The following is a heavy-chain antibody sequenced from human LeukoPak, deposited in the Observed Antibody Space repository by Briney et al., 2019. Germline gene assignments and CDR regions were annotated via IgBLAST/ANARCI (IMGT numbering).Heavy chain of an antibody. CDR1: GGSFSGYY. J-gene: IGHJ5*02. CDR2: INHSGST. Sequence: SETLSLTCAVYGGSFSGYYWSWIRQPPGKGLEWIGEINHSGSTNYNPSLKSRVTISVDTSKNQFSLKLSSVTAADTAVYYCARDLRVDIVVVVAATLNWFDPWGQGTLVTVSS. CDR3: ARDLRVDIVVVVAATLNWFDP. D-gene: IGHD2-15*01. V-gene: IGHV4-34*01.